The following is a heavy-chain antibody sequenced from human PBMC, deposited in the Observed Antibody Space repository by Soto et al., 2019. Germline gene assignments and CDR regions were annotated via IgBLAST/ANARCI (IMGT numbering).Heavy chain of an antibody. V-gene: IGHV6-1*01. Sequence: PSETLSLTCAISGDSVSSNGAAWNWIRQSPSRGLEWLGRTYYRSKWFNDYAVSVKSRITINPDTSKNQFSLQLNSVTPEDTAVYYCARDGFRIAAAGRNDAFDIWGQATMVTVSS. D-gene: IGHD6-13*01. J-gene: IGHJ3*02. CDR2: TYYRSKWFN. CDR1: GDSVSSNGAA. CDR3: ARDGFRIAAAGRNDAFDI.